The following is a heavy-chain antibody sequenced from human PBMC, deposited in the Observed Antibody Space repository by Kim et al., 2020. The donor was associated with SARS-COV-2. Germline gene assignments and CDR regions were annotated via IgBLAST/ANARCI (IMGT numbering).Heavy chain of an antibody. CDR3: ASVRFVVVPGIASYGMDV. CDR1: GFTFSTYD. V-gene: IGHV3-48*04. J-gene: IGHJ6*02. CDR2: ISSSSSTI. Sequence: GGSLRLSCAASGFTFSTYDMNWVRQAPGKGREWVSYISSSSSTIYHADSVKGRFIISRDNAKNSLYLQMNSLRAEDTAVYYCASVRFVVVPGIASYGMDVWGQGTTVTVSS. D-gene: IGHD2-2*01.